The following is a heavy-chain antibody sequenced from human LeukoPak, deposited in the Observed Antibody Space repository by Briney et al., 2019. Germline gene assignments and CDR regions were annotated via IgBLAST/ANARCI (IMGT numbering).Heavy chain of an antibody. J-gene: IGHJ4*02. CDR2: IYYSGST. Sequence: SQTLSLTCTVSGGSISSGGYYWGWIRQHPGKGLEWIGYIYYSGSTYYNPSLKSRVTISVDTSKNQFSLKLSSVTAADTAVYYCARVSLDSYAYYFDYWGQGTLVTVSS. CDR1: GGSISSGGYY. V-gene: IGHV4-31*03. D-gene: IGHD2-2*01. CDR3: ARVSLDSYAYYFDY.